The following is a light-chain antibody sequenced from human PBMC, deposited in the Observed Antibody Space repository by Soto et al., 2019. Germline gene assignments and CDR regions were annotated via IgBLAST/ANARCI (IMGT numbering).Light chain of an antibody. CDR2: GAS. V-gene: IGKV3-20*01. CDR1: QSVDSSF. CDR3: QHYGSSPQT. J-gene: IGKJ1*01. Sequence: EIVLTQSPGTLSLSPGERATLSCRASQSVDSSFLAWYQQKPGQAPRLLIYGASSRATGIPDRFSGSGSGPDFTLTISRLEPEDFAVYYCQHYGSSPQTFGQGTKVEIK.